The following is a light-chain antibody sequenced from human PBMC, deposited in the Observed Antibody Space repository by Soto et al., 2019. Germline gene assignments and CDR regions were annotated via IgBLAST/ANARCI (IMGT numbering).Light chain of an antibody. CDR1: QSISNY. J-gene: IGKJ1*01. Sequence: DIQMTQSPPSLSASVGDRVTITCRASQSISNYLNWYQQKPGKAPKLLIYAASSLQSGVPSTFSGSGSGTDFTLTISSLQPEDFATYYCLQDYNYPRTFGQGTKVDIK. CDR2: AAS. V-gene: IGKV1-39*01. CDR3: LQDYNYPRT.